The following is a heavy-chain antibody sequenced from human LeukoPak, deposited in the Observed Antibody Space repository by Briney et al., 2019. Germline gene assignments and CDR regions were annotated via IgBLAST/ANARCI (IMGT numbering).Heavy chain of an antibody. J-gene: IGHJ4*02. D-gene: IGHD2-21*02. CDR3: ARDSLLYCGGDCYFDY. CDR1: GYTFTDYY. V-gene: IGHV1-2*02. CDR2: INPNSGGT. Sequence: ASVKVSCKASGYTFTDYYMHWVRQAPGQRLEWMGWINPNSGGTNYAQKFQGRVTVTRDTSISTAYMELYSLTSDDTAVYYCARDSLLYCGGDCYFDYWGQGTLVTVSS.